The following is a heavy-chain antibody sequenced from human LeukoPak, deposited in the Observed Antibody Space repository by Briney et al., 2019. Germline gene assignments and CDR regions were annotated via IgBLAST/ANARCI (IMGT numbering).Heavy chain of an antibody. J-gene: IGHJ4*02. CDR2: VDYSGST. V-gene: IGHV4-59*08. D-gene: IGHD4-23*01. CDR3: ARLNGGN. Sequence: SETLSLTCTVSGGSISRYYWSWIRRPPGKGLEWLGYVDYSGSTAYNPSLNGRVAISPDTSKNQFSLKLRSVTAADTAVYYCARLNGGNWGPGILVTVSS. CDR1: GGSISRYY.